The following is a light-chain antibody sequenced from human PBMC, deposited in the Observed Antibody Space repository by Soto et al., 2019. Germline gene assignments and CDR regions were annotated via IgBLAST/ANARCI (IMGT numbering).Light chain of an antibody. CDR2: AAS. CDR3: QKYNFAPFT. V-gene: IGKV1-27*01. J-gene: IGKJ3*01. CDR1: QGISHY. Sequence: GDRVTITCRASQGISHYVSWYQRKPGKAPKLLIYAASTLQSGVSSRFSGSGSGTDFTLTISSLQPEDVATYFCQKYNFAPFTFGPGTNVDIK.